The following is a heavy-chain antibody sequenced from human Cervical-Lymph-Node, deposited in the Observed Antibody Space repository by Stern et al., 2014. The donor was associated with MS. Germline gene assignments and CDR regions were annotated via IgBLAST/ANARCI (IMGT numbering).Heavy chain of an antibody. V-gene: IGHV3-11*01. CDR2: ISSSGSTI. CDR3: ARDLGYGMDV. CDR1: GFTFNDYY. Sequence: VQLLESGGDLVKPGGSLRLSCAASGFTFNDYYMSWVRQAPGKGLEWVSYISSSGSTIFYADSVKGRFTISRDNAKNALHLQRNSLRAEDTAVYYCARDLGYGMDVWGQGTTVTVSS. J-gene: IGHJ6*02. D-gene: IGHD1-26*01.